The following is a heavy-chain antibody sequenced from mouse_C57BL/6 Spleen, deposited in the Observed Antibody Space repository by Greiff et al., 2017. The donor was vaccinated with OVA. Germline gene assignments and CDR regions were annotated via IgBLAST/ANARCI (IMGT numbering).Heavy chain of an antibody. Sequence: EVKLMESGGGLVQPGGSLKLSCAASGFTFSDYYMYWVRQTPEKRLEWVAYISNGGGSTYYPDTVKGRFTISRDNAKNTLYLQMSRLKSEDTAMYYCARRGYYGSSSGGYCDVWGTGTTVTVSS. CDR2: ISNGGGST. D-gene: IGHD1-1*01. V-gene: IGHV5-12*01. CDR3: ARRGYYGSSSGGYCDV. CDR1: GFTFSDYY. J-gene: IGHJ1*03.